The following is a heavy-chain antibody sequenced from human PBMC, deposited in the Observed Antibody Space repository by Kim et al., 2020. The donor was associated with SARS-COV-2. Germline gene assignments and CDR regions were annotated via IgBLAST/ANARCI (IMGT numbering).Heavy chain of an antibody. CDR3: AKKVATITGYFDR. V-gene: IGHV1-69*13. D-gene: IGHD5-12*01. J-gene: IGHJ2*01. CDR1: GGTFSSYA. Sequence: SVKVSCKASGGTFSSYAISWVRQAPGQGLEWMGGIIPIFGTANYAQKFQGRVTITADESTSTAYMELSSLRSEDTAVYYCAKKVATITGYFDRWGRGTLVTVSS. CDR2: IIPIFGTA.